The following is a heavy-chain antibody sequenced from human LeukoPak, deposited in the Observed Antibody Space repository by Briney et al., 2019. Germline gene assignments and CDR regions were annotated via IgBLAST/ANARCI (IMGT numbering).Heavy chain of an antibody. CDR2: IYYSGST. V-gene: IGHV4-59*08. D-gene: IGHD4-23*01. J-gene: IGHJ4*02. CDR1: GGSISSYY. CDR3: ARRDYYGGRLS. Sequence: PSETLSLTCTVSGGSISSYYWSWIRQPPGKGLEWIGYIYYSGSTYYNPSLKSRVTISVDTSKNQFSLKLSSVTAADTAVYYCARRDYYGGRLSWGQGTLVTVSS.